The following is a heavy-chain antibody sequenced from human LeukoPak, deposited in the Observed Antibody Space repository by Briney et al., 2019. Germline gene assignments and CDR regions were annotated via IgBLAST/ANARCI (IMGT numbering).Heavy chain of an antibody. J-gene: IGHJ4*02. CDR1: GGSISSYY. D-gene: IGHD3-16*01. CDR3: ARHRFGGARADYFDY. CDR2: IYYSGST. Sequence: SETLSLTCTVSGGSISSYYWSWIRQPPGKGLEWIGYIYYSGSTNYNPSLKSRVTISVDTSKNQFSLKLSSVTAADTAVYYCARHRFGGARADYFDYWGQGTLVTVSS. V-gene: IGHV4-59*08.